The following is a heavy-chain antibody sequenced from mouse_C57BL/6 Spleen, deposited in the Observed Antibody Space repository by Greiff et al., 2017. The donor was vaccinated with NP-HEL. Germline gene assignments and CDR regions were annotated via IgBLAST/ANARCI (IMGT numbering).Heavy chain of an antibody. CDR2: ISYDGSN. CDR3: ARDPSNYFYYAMDY. V-gene: IGHV3-6*01. J-gene: IGHJ4*01. CDR1: GYSITSGYY. Sequence: VQLKESGPGLVKPSQSLSLTCSVTGYSITSGYYWNWIRQFPGNKLEWMGYISYDGSNNYNPSLKNRISITRDTSKNQFFLKLNAVTTEDTATYYCARDPSNYFYYAMDYWGQGTSVTVSS. D-gene: IGHD2-5*01.